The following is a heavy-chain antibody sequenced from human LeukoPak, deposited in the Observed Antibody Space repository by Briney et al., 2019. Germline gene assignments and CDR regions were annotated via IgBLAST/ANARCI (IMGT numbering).Heavy chain of an antibody. CDR3: ARSAYSGYQVDY. Sequence: GESLQISCKGSGYSFTTYWIAWVRQMPGKGLEWMGIIYVGDSDTRYSPSFQGQVTISGDKSITTVYLQWSSLQASDTALYYCARSAYSGYQVDYWGQGTLVTVSS. CDR2: IYVGDSDT. J-gene: IGHJ4*02. V-gene: IGHV5-51*01. CDR1: GYSFTTYW. D-gene: IGHD5-12*01.